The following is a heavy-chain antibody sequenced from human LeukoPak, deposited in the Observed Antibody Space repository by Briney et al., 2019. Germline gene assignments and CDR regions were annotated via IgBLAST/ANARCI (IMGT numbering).Heavy chain of an antibody. D-gene: IGHD5-24*01. J-gene: IGHJ4*02. V-gene: IGHV3-30*18. Sequence: QSGGSLRLSCAASGFSVTSHGMHWVRQAPGKGLEWVALIYSDGTYSYYADSVRGRFTISRDISKNTVYLQMNSLRPEDTAVYFCAKDKGNYGYDYWGQGTLVTVSS. CDR3: AKDKGNYGYDY. CDR1: GFSVTSHG. CDR2: IYSDGTYS.